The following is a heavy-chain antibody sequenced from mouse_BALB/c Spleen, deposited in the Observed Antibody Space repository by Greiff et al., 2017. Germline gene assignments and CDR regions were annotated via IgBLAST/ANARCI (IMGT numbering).Heavy chain of an antibody. J-gene: IGHJ1*01. CDR1: GYTFTDYN. Sequence: EVQLVESGPELVKPGASVKISCKASGYTFTDYNMHWVKQSHGKSLEWIGYIYPYNGGTGYNQKFKSKATLTVDNSSSTAYMELRSLTSEDSAVYYCARLGDYGNHWYFDVWGAGTTVTVSS. CDR3: ARLGDYGNHWYFDV. CDR2: IYPYNGGT. V-gene: IGHV1S29*02. D-gene: IGHD2-1*01.